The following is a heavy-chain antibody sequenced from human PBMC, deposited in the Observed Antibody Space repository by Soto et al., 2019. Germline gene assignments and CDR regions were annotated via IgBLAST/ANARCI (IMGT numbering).Heavy chain of an antibody. CDR2: IYYSGST. CDR3: ARINDNDFWSGYSFDY. V-gene: IGHV4-59*01. CDR1: GGSISSYY. D-gene: IGHD3-3*01. Sequence: SETLSLTCTVSGGSISSYYWSWIRQPPGKGLEWIGYIYYSGSTNYNPSLKSRVTISVDTSKNQFSLKLSSVTAADTAVYYCARINDNDFWSGYSFDYWGQGTLVTVSS. J-gene: IGHJ4*02.